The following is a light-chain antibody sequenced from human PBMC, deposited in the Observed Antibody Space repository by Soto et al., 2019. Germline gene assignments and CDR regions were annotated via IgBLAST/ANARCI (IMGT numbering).Light chain of an antibody. J-gene: IGLJ2*01. V-gene: IGLV1-51*02. CDR3: GTWDSSLSAHVV. CDR2: ENN. Sequence: QSVLTQPPSVSVAPGQKVTISCSGSSSNIGNNYVSWYQQLPGTAPKLLIYENNKRPSGIPDRFSGSKSGTSATLGITGLQTGDEADYYCGTWDSSLSAHVVFGGGTKVTVL. CDR1: SSNIGNNY.